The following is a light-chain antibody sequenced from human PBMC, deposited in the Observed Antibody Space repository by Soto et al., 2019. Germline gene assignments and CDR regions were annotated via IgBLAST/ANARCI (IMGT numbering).Light chain of an antibody. V-gene: IGKV1-39*01. J-gene: IGKJ5*01. CDR1: QSINNY. Sequence: DIQMTQSPSSLSASVGDRVTITCRASQSINNYLSWYQQKPGKAPKSLIYAASTLQSGVPSRFSGSGSGTGFTLTISSLQPEDFATYYCQQSSSSLTFGQGTRLEIK. CDR2: AAS. CDR3: QQSSSSLT.